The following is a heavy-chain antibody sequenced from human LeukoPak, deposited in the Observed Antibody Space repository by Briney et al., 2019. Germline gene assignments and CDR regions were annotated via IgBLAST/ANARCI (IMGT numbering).Heavy chain of an antibody. CDR3: ARVSRVPYSYAKNLPRGAFDI. J-gene: IGHJ3*02. V-gene: IGHV4-34*01. D-gene: IGHD5-18*01. CDR1: GGSFSGYY. CDR2: INHSGST. Sequence: PSETLSLTCAVYGGSFSGYYWSWIRQPPGKVLEWIGEINHSGSTNYNPSLKSRVTISVDTSKNQFSLKLSSVTAADTAVYYCARVSRVPYSYAKNLPRGAFDIWGQGTMVTVSS.